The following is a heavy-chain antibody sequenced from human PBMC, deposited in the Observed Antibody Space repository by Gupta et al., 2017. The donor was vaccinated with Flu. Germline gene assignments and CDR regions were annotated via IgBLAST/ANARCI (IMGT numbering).Heavy chain of an antibody. D-gene: IGHD3-9*01. Sequence: EVQLLESGGGLVQPGGSLRLSCAASGFPFSSYAMSWVRQAPGKGREWVSAISGSGGSTYYADSVKGRFTISRDNSKNTLYLQMNSLRAEDTAVYYCAKDLLRYYDILTGYCCWGQGTLVTVSS. CDR1: GFPFSSYA. CDR2: ISGSGGST. CDR3: AKDLLRYYDILTGYCC. V-gene: IGHV3-23*01. J-gene: IGHJ4*02.